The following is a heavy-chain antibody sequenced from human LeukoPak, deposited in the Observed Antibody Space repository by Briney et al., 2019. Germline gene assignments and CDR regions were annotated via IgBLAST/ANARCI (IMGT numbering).Heavy chain of an antibody. Sequence: AGGSLRLSCAASGFTSSSYDMHWVRQATGKGLEWVSAIGTAGDPYYPGSVKGRFTISRENAKNSLYLQMNGLRAGDTAVYYCARARVGGYGSRWQVVYFDYWGQGTLVTVSS. J-gene: IGHJ4*02. CDR2: IGTAGDP. D-gene: IGHD6-13*01. CDR3: ARARVGGYGSRWQVVYFDY. CDR1: GFTSSSYD. V-gene: IGHV3-13*05.